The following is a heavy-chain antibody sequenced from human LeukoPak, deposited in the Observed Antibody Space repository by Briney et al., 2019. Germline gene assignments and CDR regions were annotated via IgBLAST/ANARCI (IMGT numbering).Heavy chain of an antibody. V-gene: IGHV3-30*04. Sequence: GGPLRLPCAASRFIFNDYAIHWVRQAPGKGLEWVAVISSDGKNEYYADFVKGRSTISRDNSKNTLYLQMNSLRVEDTAVYYCARRARDRGSYYNYWGQGTLVTVSS. CDR3: ARRARDRGSYYNY. J-gene: IGHJ4*02. CDR2: ISSDGKNE. CDR1: RFIFNDYA. D-gene: IGHD1-26*01.